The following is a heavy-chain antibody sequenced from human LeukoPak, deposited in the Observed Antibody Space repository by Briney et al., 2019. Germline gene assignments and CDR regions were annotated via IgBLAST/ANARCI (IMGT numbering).Heavy chain of an antibody. CDR1: GGSISSYY. Sequence: PSETLSLTCTVSGGSISSYYWSWIRQPPGKGLEWIGYIYYSGSTNYNPSLKSRVTISVDTSKNQFSLKLSSVTAADTAVYYCARGKWSYRFDYWGQGTQVTVSS. CDR3: ARGKWSYRFDY. J-gene: IGHJ4*02. D-gene: IGHD1-26*01. V-gene: IGHV4-59*01. CDR2: IYYSGST.